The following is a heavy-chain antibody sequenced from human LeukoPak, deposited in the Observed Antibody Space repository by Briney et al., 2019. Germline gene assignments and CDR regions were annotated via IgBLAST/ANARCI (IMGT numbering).Heavy chain of an antibody. V-gene: IGHV4-38-2*02. D-gene: IGHD3-10*01. CDR2: IYHSGST. CDR1: GGSISSYY. CDR3: AREGGGMSYYGSGSSYYFDY. Sequence: SETLSLTCTVSGGSISSYYWGWIRQPPGKGLEWIGSIYHSGSTYYNPSLKSRVTISVDTSKNQFSLKLSSVTAADTAVYYCAREGGGMSYYGSGSSYYFDYWGQGTLVTVSS. J-gene: IGHJ4*02.